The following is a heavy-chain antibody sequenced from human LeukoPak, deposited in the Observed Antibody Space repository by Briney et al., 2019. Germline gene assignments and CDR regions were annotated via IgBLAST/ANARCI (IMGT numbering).Heavy chain of an antibody. CDR1: GGSISSHY. CDR2: IYYSGST. V-gene: IGHV4-59*11. CDR3: TVGRYDFWSGYLNWFDP. D-gene: IGHD3-3*01. Sequence: PSETLSLTCTVSGGSISSHYWSWIRQPPGKGLEWIGYIYYSGSTNYNPSLKSRVTISVDTSKNQFSLKLSSVTAADTAVYYCTVGRYDFWSGYLNWFDPWGQGTLVTVSS. J-gene: IGHJ5*02.